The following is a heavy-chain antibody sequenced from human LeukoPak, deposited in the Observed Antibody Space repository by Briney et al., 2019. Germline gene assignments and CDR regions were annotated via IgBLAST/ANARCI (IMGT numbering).Heavy chain of an antibody. CDR1: GGSISSYY. CDR2: IYTSGST. D-gene: IGHD2-15*01. CDR3: ARDGVVVVAATFFDP. Sequence: SETLSLTCTVSGGSISSYYWSWIRQPAGKGLEWIGRIYTSGSTNYNPSLKSRVTMSVDTSKNQFSLKLSSVTAADTAVYYCARDGVVVVAATFFDPWGQGTLVTVSS. V-gene: IGHV4-4*07. J-gene: IGHJ5*02.